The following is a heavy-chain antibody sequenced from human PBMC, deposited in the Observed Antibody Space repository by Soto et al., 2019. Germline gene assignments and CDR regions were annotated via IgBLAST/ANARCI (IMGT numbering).Heavy chain of an antibody. V-gene: IGHV3-23*01. CDR2: ISGSGGST. CDR1: GFTFSSYA. Sequence: GGSLRLSCAASGFTFSSYAMSWVRQAPGKGLDWVSAISGSGGSTYYADSVKGRFTISRDNSKNTLYLQMNSLRAEDTAVYYCAKESGYDSFSPDAFDIWGQGTTVTVSS. CDR3: AKESGYDSFSPDAFDI. D-gene: IGHD5-12*01. J-gene: IGHJ3*02.